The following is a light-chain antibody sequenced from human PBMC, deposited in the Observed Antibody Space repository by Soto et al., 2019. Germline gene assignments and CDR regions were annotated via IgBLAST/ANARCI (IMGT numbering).Light chain of an antibody. Sequence: QSALTQPRSVSGSPGQSVTISCTGTSSDVGGYNYVSWYQQHPGKAPKLMIYDVTKRPSGVPDRFSGSKSGNTASLTISGLQAEDEADYYCCSYADNYPRLFGGGTKLTVL. J-gene: IGLJ2*01. CDR1: SSDVGGYNY. CDR3: CSYADNYPRL. V-gene: IGLV2-11*01. CDR2: DVT.